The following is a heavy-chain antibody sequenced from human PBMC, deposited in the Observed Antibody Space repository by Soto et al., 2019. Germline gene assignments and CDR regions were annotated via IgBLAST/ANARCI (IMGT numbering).Heavy chain of an antibody. V-gene: IGHV1-69*01. J-gene: IGHJ6*02. CDR1: GGTFSSYA. CDR3: ARDPTLRYFDWLLKVYGMDV. Sequence: QVQLVQSGAEVKKPGSSVKVSCKASGGTFSSYAISWVRQAPGQGLEWMGGIIPIFGTANYAQKFQGRVTITADESTSTAYMELISLRSEYTAVYYCARDPTLRYFDWLLKVYGMDVWGQGTTVTVSS. D-gene: IGHD3-9*01. CDR2: IIPIFGTA.